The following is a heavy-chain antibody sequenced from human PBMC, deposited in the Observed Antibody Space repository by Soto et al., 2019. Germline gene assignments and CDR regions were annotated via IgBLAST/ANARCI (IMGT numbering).Heavy chain of an antibody. CDR2: IIPIFGTA. D-gene: IGHD6-19*01. CDR3: ARDPHGAVAGAFDY. CDR1: GGTFSSYA. J-gene: IGHJ4*02. V-gene: IGHV1-69*13. Sequence: SVKVSCKASGGTFSSYAISWVRQAPGQGLEWMGGIIPIFGTANYAHKFQGRVTITADESTSTAYMELSSLRSEDTAVYYCARDPHGAVAGAFDYWGQGTLVTVSS.